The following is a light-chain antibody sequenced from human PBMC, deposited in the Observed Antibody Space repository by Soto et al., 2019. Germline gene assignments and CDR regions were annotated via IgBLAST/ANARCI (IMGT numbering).Light chain of an antibody. CDR2: GAS. CDR1: QSVINGY. V-gene: IGKV3-20*01. Sequence: EIVLTQSPGTLSLSPGERATLSCRASQSVINGYLAWYQQRPGQPPRLVIYGASRRATGIPDRFSGSGSGTDFTLSISRQEPEDFAAYYCQQYGSSPFTFGGGTKVEIK. J-gene: IGKJ4*01. CDR3: QQYGSSPFT.